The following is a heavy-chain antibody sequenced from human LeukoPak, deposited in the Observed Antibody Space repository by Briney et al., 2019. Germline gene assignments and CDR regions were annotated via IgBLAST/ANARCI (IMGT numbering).Heavy chain of an antibody. J-gene: IGHJ4*02. Sequence: ASVKVSCKASGYTFTSYGISWVRQAPGQGLEWMGWISAYNGNTNYAQKLQGRVTMTTDTSTSTAYMELSSLRSEDTAVYYCATRSPRGYYDSSGYPLDWGQGTLVTVSS. CDR2: ISAYNGNT. D-gene: IGHD3-22*01. CDR3: ATRSPRGYYDSSGYPLD. CDR1: GYTFTSYG. V-gene: IGHV1-18*01.